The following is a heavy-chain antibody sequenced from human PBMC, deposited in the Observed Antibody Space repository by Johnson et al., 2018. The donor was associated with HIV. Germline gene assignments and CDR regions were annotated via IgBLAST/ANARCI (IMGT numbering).Heavy chain of an antibody. V-gene: IGHV3-30*04. CDR3: AKDYEWFGEFVDAFDI. J-gene: IGHJ3*02. CDR1: GFTFSSYA. Sequence: QMQLVESGGGVVQPGRSLRLSCAASGFTFSSYAMHWVRQAPGKGLEWLAFISYDGSNKYSADSVRGRFTISRDNSKNTLYLQMNSLRAEDTAVYYCAKDYEWFGEFVDAFDIWGQGTMVTVSS. D-gene: IGHD3-10*01. CDR2: ISYDGSNK.